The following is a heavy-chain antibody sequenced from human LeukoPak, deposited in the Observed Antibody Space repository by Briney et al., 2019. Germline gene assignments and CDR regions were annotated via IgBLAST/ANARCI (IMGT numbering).Heavy chain of an antibody. Sequence: SETLSLTCAVYGGSFSGYYWSWIRQPPGKGLGWIGEINHSGSTNYNPSLKSRVTISVDTSKNQFSLKLSSVTAADTAVYYCARAPPGPGWFDPWGQGTLVTVSS. J-gene: IGHJ5*02. CDR1: GGSFSGYY. CDR2: INHSGST. D-gene: IGHD2-8*02. CDR3: ARAPPGPGWFDP. V-gene: IGHV4-34*01.